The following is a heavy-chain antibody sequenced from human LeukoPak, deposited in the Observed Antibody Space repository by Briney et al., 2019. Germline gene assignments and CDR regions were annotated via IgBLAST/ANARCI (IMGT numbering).Heavy chain of an antibody. CDR1: GFTFSSYW. CDR2: INSDGSST. V-gene: IGHV3-74*01. D-gene: IGHD3-22*01. CDR3: ARGSHTTMIVVVITEY. Sequence: PGGSLRLSCAASGFTFSSYWMHWVRQAPGKGLMWVSSINSDGSSTKYADYVKGRFTSSRDNTKNTLYLQMNTLRAEDTAVCYCARGSHTTMIVVVITEYWGQGTLVTVSS. J-gene: IGHJ4*02.